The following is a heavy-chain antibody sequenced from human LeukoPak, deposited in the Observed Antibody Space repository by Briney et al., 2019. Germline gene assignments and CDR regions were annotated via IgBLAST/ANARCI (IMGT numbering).Heavy chain of an antibody. Sequence: GGSLRLSCAASGFTFSSYAMSWVRQAPGKGLEWVSAISGSGGSTYYADSVKGRFTISRDNSKNTLYLQMNSLRAEGTAVYYCAKDLPGYYDSSGYKIGNDYWGQGTLVTVSS. CDR3: AKDLPGYYDSSGYKIGNDY. D-gene: IGHD3-22*01. CDR2: ISGSGGST. CDR1: GFTFSSYA. J-gene: IGHJ4*02. V-gene: IGHV3-23*01.